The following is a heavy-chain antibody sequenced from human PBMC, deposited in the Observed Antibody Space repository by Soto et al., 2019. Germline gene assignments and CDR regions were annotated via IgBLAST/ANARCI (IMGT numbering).Heavy chain of an antibody. CDR1: GFTFSNFA. Sequence: EVQLSESGGDLVQPGGSLRLSCAASGFTFSNFAMSWVLQAPGRGLDCVSGISASGRDIHYADSVKDRFPVSRDNSKYTLYLPMNSLRAEHTAIYYCANGKTSGCYYCDYWGQGALVTVSS. D-gene: IGHD5-12*01. V-gene: IGHV3-23*01. CDR2: ISASGRDI. J-gene: IGHJ4*02. CDR3: ANGKTSGCYYCDY.